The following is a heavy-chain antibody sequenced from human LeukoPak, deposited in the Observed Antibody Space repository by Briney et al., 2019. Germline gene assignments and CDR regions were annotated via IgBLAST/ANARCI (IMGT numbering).Heavy chain of an antibody. J-gene: IGHJ4*02. CDR2: ISYDGSNK. Sequence: PGRSLRLSCAASGFTFSSYAMHWVRQAPGKGLVGGAVISYDGSNKYYADSGKVRVTISRDNSKNTRYLEMNSLRAEETAVYYCARGGNGYSSGWYVRDFDYWGQGTLVTVSS. CDR1: GFTFSSYA. D-gene: IGHD6-19*01. CDR3: ARGGNGYSSGWYVRDFDY. V-gene: IGHV3-30*04.